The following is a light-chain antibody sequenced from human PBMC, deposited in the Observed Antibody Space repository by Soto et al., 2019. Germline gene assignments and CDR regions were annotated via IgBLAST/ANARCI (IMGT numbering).Light chain of an antibody. CDR3: AAWDDSLRGVV. V-gene: IGLV1-47*01. CDR1: LSNIGSNF. Sequence: QSVLTQPPSASGTPGQRVTISCSGSLSNIGSNFIYWYQQLPGSAPKLLINRNNERPSGVPDRFSGSKSGTSASLAISGLRSEDEADYHCAAWDDSLRGVVSGGGTKLTVL. CDR2: RNN. J-gene: IGLJ2*01.